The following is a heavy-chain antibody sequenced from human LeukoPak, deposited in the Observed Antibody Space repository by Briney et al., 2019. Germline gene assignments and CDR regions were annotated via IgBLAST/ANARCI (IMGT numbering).Heavy chain of an antibody. CDR1: GFTFSNYA. Sequence: PGGSLRLSCAASGFTFSNYATSWVRQAPGKGLEWVSAISGSGGSTYYADSVKGRFTISRDNSKNTLYLQMNSLRAEDTAVYYCARRSYYDLDYFDYWGQGTLVTVSS. J-gene: IGHJ4*02. V-gene: IGHV3-23*01. D-gene: IGHD1-26*01. CDR3: ARRSYYDLDYFDY. CDR2: ISGSGGST.